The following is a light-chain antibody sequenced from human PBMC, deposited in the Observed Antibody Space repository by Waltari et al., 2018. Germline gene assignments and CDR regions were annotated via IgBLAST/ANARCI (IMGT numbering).Light chain of an antibody. CDR2: YVN. CDR1: SNDVGGYNY. V-gene: IGLV2-14*01. Sequence: SALTQPASVSGAPGQSITISCTGISNDVGGYNYVSWYQQHPGKAPKLIIYYVNNRPSGISYRFSGSKSGDTASLTISGLQPEDEADYYCSSCASTIPLGVFGGGTKLTVL. J-gene: IGLJ3*02. CDR3: SSCASTIPLGV.